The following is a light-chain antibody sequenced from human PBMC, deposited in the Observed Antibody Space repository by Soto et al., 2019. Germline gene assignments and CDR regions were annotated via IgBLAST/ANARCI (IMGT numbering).Light chain of an antibody. V-gene: IGKV1-9*01. CDR3: QQLNSYPRYT. CDR2: AAS. J-gene: IGKJ2*01. CDR1: QGISSY. Sequence: DIQLTQSPSFLSASVGDRVTITCRASQGISSYLAWYQQKPGKAPKLLIYAASTLQSGVPSRFSGSGSGTEFTLTISSLQPGDFATYYCQQLNSYPRYTFGQGTKVDI.